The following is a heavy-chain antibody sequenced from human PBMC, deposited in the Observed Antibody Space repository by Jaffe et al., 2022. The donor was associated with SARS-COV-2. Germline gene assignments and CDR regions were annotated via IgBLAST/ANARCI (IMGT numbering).Heavy chain of an antibody. CDR3: AREKTKHRGPTRWYYYYGMDV. V-gene: IGHV3-7*01. J-gene: IGHJ6*02. Sequence: EVQLVESGGGLVQPGGSLRLSCAASGFTFSSYWMSWVRQAPGKGLEWVANIKQDGSEKYYVDSVKGRFTISRDNAKNSLYLQMNSLRAEDTAVYYCAREKTKHRGPTRWYYYYGMDVWGQGTTVTVSS. CDR1: GFTFSSYW. CDR2: IKQDGSEK. D-gene: IGHD3-10*01.